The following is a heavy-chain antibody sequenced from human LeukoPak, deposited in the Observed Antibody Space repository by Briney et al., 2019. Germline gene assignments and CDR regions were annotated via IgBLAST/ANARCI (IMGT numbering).Heavy chain of an antibody. Sequence: GGSLRLSCAASGFTFSTYTMNWVRQAPGKGLEWVSSISSSSLYIYYADSVKGRFTISRDNAKNSLFLQMNSLRAEDTAVYYCAREGDGYNSPIDYWGQGTLVTVSS. D-gene: IGHD5-24*01. CDR1: GFTFSTYT. CDR3: AREGDGYNSPIDY. J-gene: IGHJ4*02. CDR2: ISSSSLYI. V-gene: IGHV3-21*01.